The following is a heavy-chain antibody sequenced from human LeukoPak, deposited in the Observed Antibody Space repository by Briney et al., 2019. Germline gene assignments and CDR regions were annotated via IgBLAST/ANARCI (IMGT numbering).Heavy chain of an antibody. D-gene: IGHD6-6*01. CDR3: ARDPPAVAANTYG. J-gene: IGHJ4*02. CDR1: GVTVSNNY. Sequence: GGSLRLSCAASGVTVSNNYMNWVRQAPGKGLEWASLIYSGGSTYYADSVKGGFTISRDNSKNTLYLQMNSLRAEDTAVYYCARDPPAVAANTYGWGQGTLVTVSS. V-gene: IGHV3-66*01. CDR2: IYSGGST.